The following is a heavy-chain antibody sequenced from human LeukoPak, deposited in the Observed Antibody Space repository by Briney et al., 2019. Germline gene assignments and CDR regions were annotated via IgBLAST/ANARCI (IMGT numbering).Heavy chain of an antibody. CDR3: ARAPPFDP. CDR1: GGSISGHY. Sequence: SETLSLTCSVSGGSISGHYWTWIRQPPGKGLEWIGQIHYTGKPDYNPSLKSRVTISVDTSKNQFSLKLSSVTAADTAVYYCARAPPFDPWGQGTLVTVSS. J-gene: IGHJ5*02. V-gene: IGHV4-59*11. CDR2: IHYTGKP.